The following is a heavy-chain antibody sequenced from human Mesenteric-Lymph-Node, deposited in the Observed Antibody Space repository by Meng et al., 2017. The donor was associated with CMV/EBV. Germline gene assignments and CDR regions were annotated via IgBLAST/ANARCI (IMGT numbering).Heavy chain of an antibody. D-gene: IGHD4-17*01. CDR1: GNSFSNYW. V-gene: IGHV5-51*01. Sequence: GESLKISCKGSGNSFSNYWIAWLRQMPGKGLEYMGIIYPDDSNTKYSPSFEGQVSISADRSISTAYLQWSSLKASDTAMYYCARPTAGYPNAFDVWGQGTMVTVSS. CDR3: ARPTAGYPNAFDV. CDR2: IYPDDSNT. J-gene: IGHJ3*01.